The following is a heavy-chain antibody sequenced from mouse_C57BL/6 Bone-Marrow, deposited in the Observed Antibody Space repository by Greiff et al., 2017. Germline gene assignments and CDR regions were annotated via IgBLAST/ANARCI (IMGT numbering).Heavy chain of an antibody. J-gene: IGHJ2*01. Sequence: QVQLQQSGAELVRPGTSVKVSCKASGYAFTNYLIEWVKQRPGQGLAWIGVINPGSGGTNYNEKFKGKATLTADKSSSTASMQLSSLTSEDSAVYFCATFITTVGGDYWGQGTTLTVSS. CDR3: ATFITTVGGDY. V-gene: IGHV1-54*01. CDR2: INPGSGGT. CDR1: GYAFTNYL. D-gene: IGHD1-1*01.